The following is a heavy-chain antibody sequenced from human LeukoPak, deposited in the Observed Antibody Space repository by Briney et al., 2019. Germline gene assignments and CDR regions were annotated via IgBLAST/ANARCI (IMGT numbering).Heavy chain of an antibody. J-gene: IGHJ1*01. CDR2: IYYSGST. Sequence: SETLSLTCTVSGGSISSSSYYWGWIRQPPGKGLEWIGSIYYSGSTYYNPSLKSRVTISVDTSKNQFSLKLSSVTAADTAVYYCAGHGLWFGEWSWWFQHWGQGTLVTVSS. V-gene: IGHV4-39*01. CDR1: GGSISSSSYY. CDR3: AGHGLWFGEWSWWFQH. D-gene: IGHD3-10*01.